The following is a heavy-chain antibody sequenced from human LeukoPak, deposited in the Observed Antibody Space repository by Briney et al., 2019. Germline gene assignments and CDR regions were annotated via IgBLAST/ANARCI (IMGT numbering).Heavy chain of an antibody. J-gene: IGHJ5*02. CDR1: GGSISGSC. CDR2: FFDSANT. Sequence: SETLSLTCSVSGGSISGSCWSWLRQPPGKGLEWLGYFFDSANTIYNPSLRSRVTMSVDTSKNQFSLKVNSVTAADTAVYYCAKQRYSDWSQGADNWFDPWGQGTLVTVSS. D-gene: IGHD3-9*01. CDR3: AKQRYSDWSQGADNWFDP. V-gene: IGHV4-4*08.